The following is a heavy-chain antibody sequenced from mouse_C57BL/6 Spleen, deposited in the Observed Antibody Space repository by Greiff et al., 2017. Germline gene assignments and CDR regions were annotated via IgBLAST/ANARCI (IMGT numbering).Heavy chain of an antibody. J-gene: IGHJ1*03. CDR1: GYTFTSYW. D-gene: IGHD1-1*01. Sequence: EVKLVESGTVLARPGASVKMSCKTSGYTFTSYWMHWVKQRPGQGLEWIGAIYPGNSDTSYNQKFQGKAKLTAVTSASTAYMALSSLTNEDAAVYYWTREITTVVAPDFDVWGTGTTVTVSS. CDR2: IYPGNSDT. V-gene: IGHV1-5*01. CDR3: TREITTVVAPDFDV.